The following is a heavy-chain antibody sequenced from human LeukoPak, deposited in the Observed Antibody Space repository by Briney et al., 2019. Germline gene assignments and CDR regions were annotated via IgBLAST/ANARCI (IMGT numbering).Heavy chain of an antibody. D-gene: IGHD3-22*01. CDR2: ISGSGGST. CDR1: GFTFSTYA. Sequence: GGSLRLSCAASGFTFSTYAMNWVRQAPGKGLEWVSAISGSGGSTYYADSVKGRFTISSDNTKNTLYLQMNSLRAEDTAVYYCAKGHYYDSSGPTFDIWGQGTMVTVSS. V-gene: IGHV3-23*01. CDR3: AKGHYYDSSGPTFDI. J-gene: IGHJ3*02.